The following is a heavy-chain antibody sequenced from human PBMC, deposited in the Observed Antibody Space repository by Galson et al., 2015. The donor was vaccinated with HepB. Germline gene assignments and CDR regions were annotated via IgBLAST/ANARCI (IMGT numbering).Heavy chain of an antibody. CDR1: GFTFGDYA. CDR3: ARRGLLEWFDYHFDS. D-gene: IGHD3-3*01. J-gene: IGHJ4*02. CDR2: IRSKKYGGTA. V-gene: IGHV3-49*03. Sequence: SLRLSCAGSGFTFGDYAMSWFRQAPGKGLEWVGLIRSKKYGGTAEYAASVKDRFVISRDASNNIAYLQMNSLKIEDSAVYFCARRGLLEWFDYHFDSWGQGTLVTVSS.